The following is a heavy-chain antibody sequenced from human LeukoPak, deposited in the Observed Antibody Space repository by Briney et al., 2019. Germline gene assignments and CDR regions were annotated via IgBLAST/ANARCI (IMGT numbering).Heavy chain of an antibody. D-gene: IGHD3-22*01. CDR1: GVSISSGDYY. CDR3: ARPYYYDSRIDP. V-gene: IGHV4-30-4*01. CDR2: MYSNGST. J-gene: IGHJ5*02. Sequence: SETLSLTCTVSGVSISSGDYYWSWIRQPPGKGLEWIGYMYSNGSTYYNPSLKSRATISVDTSKNQFSLKLSSVTAADTAVYYCARPYYYDSRIDPWGQGTLVTVSS.